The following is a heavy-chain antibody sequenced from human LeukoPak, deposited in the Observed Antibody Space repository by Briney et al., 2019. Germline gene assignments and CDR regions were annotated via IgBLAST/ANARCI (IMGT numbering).Heavy chain of an antibody. V-gene: IGHV1-18*04. CDR1: GYTFTGYY. CDR3: ARAPPYYYYYMDV. CDR2: ISAYNGNT. J-gene: IGHJ6*03. Sequence: AASVKVSCKASGYTFTGYYMHWVRQAPGQGLEWMGWISAYNGNTNYAQKLQGRVTMTTDTSTSTAYMELRSLRSDDTAVYYCARAPPYYYYYMDVWGKGTTVTVSS.